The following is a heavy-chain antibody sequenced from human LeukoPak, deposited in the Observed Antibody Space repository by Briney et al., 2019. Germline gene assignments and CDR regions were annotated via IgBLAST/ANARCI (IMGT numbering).Heavy chain of an antibody. D-gene: IGHD2-15*01. V-gene: IGHV4-34*01. CDR3: ARDPSPYCSGGSCYYA. Sequence: SETLSLTCAVYGGSFSGYYWSWIRQPPGKGLEWIGEINHSGSTNYNPSLKSRVTISVDTSKNQFSLKLSSVTAADTAVYYCARDPSPYCSGGSCYYAWGQGTLVTVPS. CDR2: INHSGST. J-gene: IGHJ5*02. CDR1: GGSFSGYY.